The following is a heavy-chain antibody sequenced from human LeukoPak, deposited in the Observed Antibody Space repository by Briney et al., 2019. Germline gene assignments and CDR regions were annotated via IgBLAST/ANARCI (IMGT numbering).Heavy chain of an antibody. Sequence: SVKVSCRASGYTFTSNGISWVRQAPGQRLEWMGGIIPIFGTANYAQKFQGRVTITADESTSTAYMELSSLRSEDTAVYYCARGCSSTSCPGYVYYYYGMDVWGQGTTVTVSS. D-gene: IGHD2-2*01. J-gene: IGHJ6*02. CDR2: IIPIFGTA. CDR3: ARGCSSTSCPGYVYYYYGMDV. V-gene: IGHV1-69*13. CDR1: GYTFTSNG.